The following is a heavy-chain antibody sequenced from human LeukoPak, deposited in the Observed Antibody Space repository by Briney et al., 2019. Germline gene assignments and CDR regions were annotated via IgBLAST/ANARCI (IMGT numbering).Heavy chain of an antibody. D-gene: IGHD2-2*01. J-gene: IGHJ3*02. V-gene: IGHV1-18*01. CDR1: GYTLNSFG. Sequence: ASVTVSCKASGYTLNSFGISWVRRAPGQGLEWMGWISAYNGNTNYAQNLQGRVTMTTDTSTSTAYMELRSLRSDDTAVYYCARGVGSIVVVPAAMIAFDIWGQGTMVTVSS. CDR3: ARGVGSIVVVPAAMIAFDI. CDR2: ISAYNGNT.